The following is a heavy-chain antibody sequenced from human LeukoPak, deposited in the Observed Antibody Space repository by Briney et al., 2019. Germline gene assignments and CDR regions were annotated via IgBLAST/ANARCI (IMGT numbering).Heavy chain of an antibody. CDR3: ARDPTAGGSGNFLDY. CDR2: IIPIFGST. V-gene: IGHV1-69*05. J-gene: IGHJ4*02. CDR1: GGTFSSYA. Sequence: SVNVSCKTSGGTFSSYAISWVRQAPGQGLEWMGRIIPIFGSTNYAQKFQGRVTITTDESTSTAYMELSRLRSEDTAVYYCARDPTAGGSGNFLDYWGQGTLVTVSS. D-gene: IGHD3-10*01.